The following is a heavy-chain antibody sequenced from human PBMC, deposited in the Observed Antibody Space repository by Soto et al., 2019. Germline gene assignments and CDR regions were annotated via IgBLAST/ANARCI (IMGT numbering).Heavy chain of an antibody. D-gene: IGHD4-17*01. V-gene: IGHV4-31*03. Sequence: LSLTCTVSGGSISSGGYYWSWIRQHPGKGLEWIGYIYYSGSTYYNPSLKSRVNISVDTSKNQFSLKLSSVTAADTAVYYCASRYRHDYGYFDYWGQGTLVTVSS. CDR1: GGSISSGGYY. J-gene: IGHJ4*02. CDR2: IYYSGST. CDR3: ASRYRHDYGYFDY.